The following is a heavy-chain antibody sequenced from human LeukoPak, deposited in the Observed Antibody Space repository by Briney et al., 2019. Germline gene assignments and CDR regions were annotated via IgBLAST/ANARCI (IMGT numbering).Heavy chain of an antibody. J-gene: IGHJ6*03. Sequence: ASVKVSCKASGYTFTGYYMHWVRQAPGQGLEWMGWINPNSGGTNYAQKFQGRVTMTRDTSISTAYMELSRLRSDDTAVYYCARAPRLIRYYYYYMDVWGKGTTVTVSS. CDR3: ARAPRLIRYYYYYMDV. CDR2: INPNSGGT. V-gene: IGHV1-2*02. CDR1: GYTFTGYY. D-gene: IGHD2-8*01.